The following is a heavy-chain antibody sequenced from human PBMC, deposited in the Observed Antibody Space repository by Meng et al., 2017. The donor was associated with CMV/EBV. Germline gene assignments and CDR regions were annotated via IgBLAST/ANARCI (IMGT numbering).Heavy chain of an antibody. CDR1: GYVFTSYD. J-gene: IGHJ5*02. V-gene: IGHV1-18*01. CDR2: ISVYKGDT. CDR3: ARSRVGAWTWFDP. Sequence: ASVKVSCKASGYVFTSYDINGVRQAPGQGLEWLGWISVYKGDTNYAQKVQGRVTLTADTSTSTAYMELRGLRSDDTAVYYCARSRVGAWTWFDPWGQGTLVTVSS. D-gene: IGHD1-26*01.